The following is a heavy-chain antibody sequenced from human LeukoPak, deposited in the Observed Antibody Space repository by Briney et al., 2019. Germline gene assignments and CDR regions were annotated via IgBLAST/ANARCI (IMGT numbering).Heavy chain of an antibody. D-gene: IGHD2-15*01. CDR3: ARYRGYCSGGSCSAAYYYYYMDV. J-gene: IGHJ6*03. V-gene: IGHV1-69*06. Sequence: SVKVSCKASGGTFSSYAISWVRQAPGRGLEWMGGIIPIFGTANYAQKFQGRVTITADKSTSTAYTELSSLRSEDTAVYYCARYRGYCSGGSCSAAYYYYYMDVWGKGTTVTVSS. CDR1: GGTFSSYA. CDR2: IIPIFGTA.